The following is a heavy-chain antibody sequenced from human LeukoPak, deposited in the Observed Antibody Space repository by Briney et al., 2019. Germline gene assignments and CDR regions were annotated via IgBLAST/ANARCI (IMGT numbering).Heavy chain of an antibody. CDR1: GGTFSSYA. Sequence: SVKVSCKASGGTFSSYAISWVRQAPGQGLEWMGGIIPIFGTANYAQKFQGRVTITADESTSTAYMELSSLRSEDTAVDYCAREPGAPYYDFWSGYYSGYYYYMDVWGKGTTVTVSS. CDR2: IIPIFGTA. D-gene: IGHD3-3*01. V-gene: IGHV1-69*13. J-gene: IGHJ6*03. CDR3: AREPGAPYYDFWSGYYSGYYYYMDV.